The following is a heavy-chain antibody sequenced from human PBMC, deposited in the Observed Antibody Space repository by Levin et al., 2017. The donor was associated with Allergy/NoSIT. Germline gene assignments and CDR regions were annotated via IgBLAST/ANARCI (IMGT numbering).Heavy chain of an antibody. J-gene: IGHJ6*02. CDR3: ARVKQQPPFDYYYGMDV. D-gene: IGHD6-13*01. CDR2: IWYDGSNK. CDR1: GFTFSSYG. Sequence: GGSLRLSCAASGFTFSSYGMHWVRQAPGKGLEWVAVIWYDGSNKYYADSVKGRFTISRDNSKNTLYLQMNSLRAEDTAVYYCARVKQQPPFDYYYGMDVWGQGTTVTVSS. V-gene: IGHV3-33*01.